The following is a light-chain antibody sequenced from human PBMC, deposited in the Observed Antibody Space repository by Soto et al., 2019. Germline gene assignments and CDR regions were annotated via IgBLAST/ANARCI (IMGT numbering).Light chain of an antibody. V-gene: IGLV2-8*01. CDR2: EIN. Sequence: QSVLTQPPSASGSPGQSVTISCTGTSSDVGAYDYVPWYQQHPGKAPKLMIYEINKRPSGVPDRFSGSKSGNTASLTVSGLQAEDEADYYCSSFAGTNNFPYVFGTGTKVTLL. CDR3: SSFAGTNNFPYV. CDR1: SSDVGAYDY. J-gene: IGLJ1*01.